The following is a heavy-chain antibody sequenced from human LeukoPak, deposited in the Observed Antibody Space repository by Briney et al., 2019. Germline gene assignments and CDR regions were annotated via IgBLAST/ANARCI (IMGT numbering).Heavy chain of an antibody. D-gene: IGHD6-19*01. CDR3: ARYIAVAGTYDAFDI. J-gene: IGHJ3*02. V-gene: IGHV3-48*03. CDR1: GFTFSSYE. Sequence: GGSLRLSCAASGFTFSSYEMNWVRQAPGKGLEWVSYISSSGSTIYYADSVKGRFTISRDNAKNSLYLQMNSLRAEDTAVYYCARYIAVAGTYDAFDIWGQGTMVTVSS. CDR2: ISSSGSTI.